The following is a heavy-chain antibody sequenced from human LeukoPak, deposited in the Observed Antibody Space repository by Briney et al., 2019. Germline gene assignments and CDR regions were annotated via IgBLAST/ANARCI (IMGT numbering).Heavy chain of an antibody. Sequence: PGGSLRLSCAASAIIFRSYDVNWVRQAPGKGLEWVSFITPSGSDVYYAESVRGRFATSRDNAKASVFLHMNSLRVEDTAVYYCVTGNYRSFYYYCMDVWGKGTTVTVS. CDR3: VTGNYRSFYYYCMDV. D-gene: IGHD1-7*01. CDR1: AIIFRSYD. CDR2: ITPSGSDV. V-gene: IGHV3-48*03. J-gene: IGHJ6*03.